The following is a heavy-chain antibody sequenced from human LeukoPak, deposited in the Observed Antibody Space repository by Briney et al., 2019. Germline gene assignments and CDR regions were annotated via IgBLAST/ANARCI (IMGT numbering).Heavy chain of an antibody. D-gene: IGHD3-22*01. J-gene: IGHJ4*02. V-gene: IGHV3-23*01. CDR3: AKEGRLTVAAVVVENYFDF. CDR1: GLTFSRSA. Sequence: GGSLRLSCVGSGLTFSRSAMSWVRLAPGKGLEWVSGISGSGGHTYYTDSVKGRFTISRDNSKTTVSLQMNSLTTDDTAVYYCAKEGRLTVAAVVVENYFDFWGQGTPVIVSA. CDR2: ISGSGGHT.